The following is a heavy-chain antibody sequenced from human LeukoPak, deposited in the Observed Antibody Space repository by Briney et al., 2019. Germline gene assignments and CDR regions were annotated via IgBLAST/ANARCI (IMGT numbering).Heavy chain of an antibody. J-gene: IGHJ2*01. CDR3: ARGDYGDYRGGHFDL. CDR1: GLTFSSYA. V-gene: IGHV3-30-3*01. CDR2: ISYDGSNK. D-gene: IGHD4-17*01. Sequence: GGSLRLSCAASGLTFSSYAMHWVRQAPGKGLEWVAVISYDGSNKYYADSVKGRFTISRDNSKNTLYLQMNSLRAEDTAVYYCARGDYGDYRGGHFDLWGRVTLVTVSS.